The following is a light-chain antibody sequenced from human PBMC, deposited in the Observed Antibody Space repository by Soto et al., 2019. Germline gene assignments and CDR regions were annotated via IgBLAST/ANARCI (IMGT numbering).Light chain of an antibody. CDR3: QQYHTYST. CDR2: ETS. Sequence: EILLTQSPGTLSLSPGDIATLSCRASQTVSNIYLVWYQQRPGQAPRLLIYETSIRASGIPDRFSSSGSGTEFPLTISSLQPDDFATYYCQQYHTYSTFGQGTKVDIK. J-gene: IGKJ1*01. V-gene: IGKV3-20*01. CDR1: QTVSNIY.